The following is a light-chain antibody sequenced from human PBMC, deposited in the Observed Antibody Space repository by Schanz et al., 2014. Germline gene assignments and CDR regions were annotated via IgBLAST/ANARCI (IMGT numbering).Light chain of an antibody. CDR2: DVT. CDR3: CSYAGSSTWV. Sequence: QSALTQPASVSGSPGQSITISCTGTSSDVGGYNYVSWYQQHPGKAPKLMIYDVTNRPSGVSSRFSGSKSANTASLTISGLQAEDEADYYCCSYAGSSTWVFGGGTKLTVL. CDR1: SSDVGGYNY. V-gene: IGLV2-14*03. J-gene: IGLJ3*02.